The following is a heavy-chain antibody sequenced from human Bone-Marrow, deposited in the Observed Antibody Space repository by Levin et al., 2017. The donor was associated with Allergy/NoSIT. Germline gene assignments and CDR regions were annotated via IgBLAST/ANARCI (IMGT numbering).Heavy chain of an antibody. CDR1: GFTFSSYA. Sequence: GGSLRLSCAASGFTFSSYAMSWVRQAPGKGLDWLSAISGSADSSAYAGSVRGRFTISRDNSKNILFLQMNDLGAEDTAVYYCARKYYYRSGSNYYDVFDFWGQGTMVTVSS. V-gene: IGHV3-23*01. J-gene: IGHJ3*01. CDR2: ISGSADSS. D-gene: IGHD3-10*01. CDR3: ARKYYYRSGSNYYDVFDF.